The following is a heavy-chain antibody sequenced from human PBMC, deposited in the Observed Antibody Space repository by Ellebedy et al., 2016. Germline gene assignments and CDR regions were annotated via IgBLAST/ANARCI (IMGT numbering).Heavy chain of an antibody. Sequence: GESLKISXAASGFTFSSYSMNWVRQAPGKGLEWVSSISSSSSYIYYADSVKGRFTISRDNAKNSLYLQMNSLRAEDTAVYYCARTYSSSWYDAFDIWGQGTMVTVSS. D-gene: IGHD6-13*01. CDR3: ARTYSSSWYDAFDI. V-gene: IGHV3-21*01. J-gene: IGHJ3*02. CDR2: ISSSSSYI. CDR1: GFTFSSYS.